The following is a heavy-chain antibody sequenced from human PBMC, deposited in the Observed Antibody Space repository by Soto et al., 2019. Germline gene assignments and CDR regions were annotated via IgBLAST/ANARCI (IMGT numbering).Heavy chain of an antibody. CDR1: GGSFTSNNW. V-gene: IGHV4-4*02. Sequence: QVQLQESGPGLVKPSGTLSLTCAVSGGSFTSNNWWTWVRQPPGQGLEWIGEIYRTGSTNYNPSLKSRVTISLDKSANLFSLKVTSLTAADTAVYYCASRDPGTSVDYWGQGTLVTVSS. J-gene: IGHJ4*02. CDR2: IYRTGST. D-gene: IGHD1-7*01. CDR3: ASRDPGTSVDY.